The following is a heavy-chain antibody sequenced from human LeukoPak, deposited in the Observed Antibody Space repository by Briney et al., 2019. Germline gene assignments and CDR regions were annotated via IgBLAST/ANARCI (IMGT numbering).Heavy chain of an antibody. Sequence: GGSLILSCAASGFTFSNYGMHWVGQAPGKGLEWVAFIRYDGSNKYYADSVKGRFTISRDNSKNTLYLQMNSLRAEDTAVYYCAKDKERESDFYYYMDVWGKGTTVTVSS. V-gene: IGHV3-30*02. J-gene: IGHJ6*03. CDR1: GFTFSNYG. CDR3: AKDKERESDFYYYMDV. CDR2: IRYDGSNK.